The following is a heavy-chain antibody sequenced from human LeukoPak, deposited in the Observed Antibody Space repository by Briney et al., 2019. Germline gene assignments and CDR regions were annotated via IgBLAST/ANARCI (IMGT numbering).Heavy chain of an antibody. D-gene: IGHD2-2*02. V-gene: IGHV3-23*01. CDR2: ISGSGGST. J-gene: IGHJ6*02. Sequence: PGGSLRLSCAASGFTFSSYAMSWVRQAPGKGLEWVSAISGSGGSTYYADSVKGRFTISRDNSKNTLYLQMNSLRAEDTAVYYCASSVRCSSTSCYTGYYYYGMDVWGQGTTVTVSS. CDR1: GFTFSSYA. CDR3: ASSVRCSSTSCYTGYYYYGMDV.